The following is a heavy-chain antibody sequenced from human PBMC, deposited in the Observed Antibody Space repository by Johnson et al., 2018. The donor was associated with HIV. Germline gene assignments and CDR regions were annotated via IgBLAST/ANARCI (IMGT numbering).Heavy chain of an antibody. CDR2: ISYDGSNK. Sequence: QVQVVEYGGGVVQPGRSLRLSCAASGFTFSSYAMHWVRQAPGKGLEWVAVISYDGSNKYYADSVKGRFTISRDNSKNTLYLQMNSLRAEDTAVYYCAKDSGVATLVTGAFDIWGQGTMVTVSS. D-gene: IGHD4-23*01. CDR3: AKDSGVATLVTGAFDI. CDR1: GFTFSSYA. V-gene: IGHV3-30-3*01. J-gene: IGHJ3*02.